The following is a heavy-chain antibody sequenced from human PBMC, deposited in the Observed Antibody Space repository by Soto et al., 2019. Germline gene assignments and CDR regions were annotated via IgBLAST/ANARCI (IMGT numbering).Heavy chain of an antibody. Sequence: HVQLVQSGAEVKRPGASVKVSCKASGFPFTSFFIHWVRQAPGQGLEWMGVINPSRGSANYAQKFQGRLTLTRDTSSSTVYMDLSSLKSEDTALYYCVRAPNFFGIWGQGTLVTVSS. CDR3: VRAPNFFGI. J-gene: IGHJ4*02. V-gene: IGHV1-46*01. CDR2: INPSRGSA. CDR1: GFPFTSFF.